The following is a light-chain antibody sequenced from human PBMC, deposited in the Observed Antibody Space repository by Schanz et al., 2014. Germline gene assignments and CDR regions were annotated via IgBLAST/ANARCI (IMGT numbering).Light chain of an antibody. J-gene: IGKJ5*01. CDR2: GAS. CDR3: QQHPPIT. CDR1: QSVSSTY. V-gene: IGKV3-20*01. Sequence: EIVLTQSPGTLSLSPGERATLSCRASQSVSSTYLAWYQQRPGQAPRLLIYGASTRATGIPDRFSGSGSGTDFILTINRLEPEDFAVYYCQQHPPITFGQGTRLEIK.